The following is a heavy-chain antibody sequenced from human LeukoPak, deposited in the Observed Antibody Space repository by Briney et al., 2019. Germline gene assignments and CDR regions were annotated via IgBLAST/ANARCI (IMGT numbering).Heavy chain of an antibody. J-gene: IGHJ3*02. CDR1: GYTLTKLS. V-gene: IGHV1-24*01. D-gene: IGHD6-19*01. Sequence: ASVKVSCKVSGYTLTKLSMHWVRQAPGKGLEWMGGFDPEDGETIYAQKFQGRVTMTEDTSTDTAYMELSSLRSEDTAVYYCATELGSGWYQGWAFGIWGQGTMVTVSS. CDR2: FDPEDGET. CDR3: ATELGSGWYQGWAFGI.